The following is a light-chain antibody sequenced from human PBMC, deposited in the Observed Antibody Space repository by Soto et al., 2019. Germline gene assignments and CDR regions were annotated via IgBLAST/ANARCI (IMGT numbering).Light chain of an antibody. CDR3: SSYAGSNNFV. V-gene: IGLV2-8*01. J-gene: IGLJ1*01. Sequence: QSALTQPPSASGSPRQSVTISCTGTSSDVGGYNYVSWHQQHPGKAPKLIIYEVSQRASGVPARFSGSKSGNTASLSVSGLQAEDEADYYCSSYAGSNNFVFGTGTKLTVL. CDR1: SSDVGGYNY. CDR2: EVS.